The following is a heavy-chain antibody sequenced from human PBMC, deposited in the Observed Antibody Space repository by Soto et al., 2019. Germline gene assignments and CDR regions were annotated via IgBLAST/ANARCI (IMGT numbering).Heavy chain of an antibody. CDR3: ARMYYYDSSGYHGWFDP. D-gene: IGHD3-22*01. Sequence: GESLKISCKGSGYSFNSYWIGWVRQMPGKGLEWMGIIYPGDSDTRYSPSLQGQVTISADKSISTAYLQWSSLKASDTAMYYCARMYYYDSSGYHGWFDPWGQGTLVTDSS. CDR2: IYPGDSDT. J-gene: IGHJ5*02. CDR1: GYSFNSYW. V-gene: IGHV5-51*01.